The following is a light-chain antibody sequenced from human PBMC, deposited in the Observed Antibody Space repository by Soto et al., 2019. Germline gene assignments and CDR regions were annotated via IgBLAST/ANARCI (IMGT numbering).Light chain of an antibody. CDR1: QTINNY. V-gene: IGKV1-39*01. J-gene: IGKJ2*01. CDR2: GAS. CDR3: QQTYSTPYV. Sequence: DIQLTQSPPSLSASVGDRVTITCRASQTINNYVNWYQQEAGKAPKLLIYGASSLQSGVPSRFSGSGFGTEFTLTISSLQPEDFVIYYCQQTYSTPYVFGGGTKLDI.